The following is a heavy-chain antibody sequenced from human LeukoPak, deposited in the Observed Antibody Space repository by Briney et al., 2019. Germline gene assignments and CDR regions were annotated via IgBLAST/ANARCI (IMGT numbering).Heavy chain of an antibody. CDR3: ARVYYDSSGYYSDY. Sequence: SETLSLTCTVSGGSISSGSYYWSWIRQPAGKGLEWIVRIYTSGSTNYNPSLKSRVTISVDTSKNQFSLKLSSVTAADTAVYYCARVYYDSSGYYSDYWGQGTLVTVSS. V-gene: IGHV4-61*02. J-gene: IGHJ4*02. D-gene: IGHD3-22*01. CDR2: IYTSGST. CDR1: GGSISSGSYY.